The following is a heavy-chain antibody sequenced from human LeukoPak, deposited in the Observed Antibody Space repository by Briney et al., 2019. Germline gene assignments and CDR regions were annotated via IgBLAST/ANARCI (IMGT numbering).Heavy chain of an antibody. CDR3: ARDQYLDC. CDR2: IRYDGSNK. J-gene: IGHJ4*02. Sequence: PGGSLRLSCAASGFTFSSYGMHWVRQAPGKGLEWVAFIRYDGSNKYYADSVKGRFTISRDNAKNSLYLQMNSLRAEDTAVYYCARDQYLDCRGQGTLITVSS. V-gene: IGHV3-30*02. CDR1: GFTFSSYG.